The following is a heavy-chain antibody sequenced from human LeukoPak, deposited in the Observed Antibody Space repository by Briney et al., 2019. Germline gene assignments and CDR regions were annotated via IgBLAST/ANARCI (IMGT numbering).Heavy chain of an antibody. J-gene: IGHJ6*02. V-gene: IGHV4-4*07. D-gene: IGHD2-2*01. CDR1: GGSISSYY. CDR3: ARDIVVVPAENYYGMDV. CDR2: IYTSGST. Sequence: SVTLSLTWTVSGGSISSYYWSWIRQPAEKGLEWIGRIYTSGSTNYNPSLRSRVTMSVDTSKNQFSLKLSSVTAADTAVYYCARDIVVVPAENYYGMDVWGQGTTVTVSS.